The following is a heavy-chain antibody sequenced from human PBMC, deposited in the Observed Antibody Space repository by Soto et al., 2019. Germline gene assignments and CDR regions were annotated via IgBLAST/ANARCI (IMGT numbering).Heavy chain of an antibody. D-gene: IGHD2-8*01. J-gene: IGHJ6*03. CDR2: INHSGST. CDR1: GGSFSGYY. V-gene: IGHV4-34*01. CDR3: ARAPIRGRYCTNGVCSKYYYYYYYMDV. Sequence: SETLSLTCAVYGGSFSGYYWSWIRQPPGKGLEWIGEINHSGSTNYNPSLKSRVTISVDTSKNQFSLKLSSVTAADTAVYYCARAPIRGRYCTNGVCSKYYYYYYYMDVWGKGTTVTVSS.